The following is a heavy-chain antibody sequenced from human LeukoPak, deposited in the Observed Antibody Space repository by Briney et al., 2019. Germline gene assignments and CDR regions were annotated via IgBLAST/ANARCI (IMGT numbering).Heavy chain of an antibody. CDR1: GYSFTNYW. CDR3: ARRVRYSSNWQHYFDY. Sequence: GESLKISCKGSGYSFTNYWIGWVRQMPGKGLEWMGFIYPGDSNTRYSPSFEGQVTISADKSISTAYLQCSSLKASDTAMYYCARRVRYSSNWQHYFDYWGQGTLVTVSS. V-gene: IGHV5-51*01. J-gene: IGHJ4*02. D-gene: IGHD6-13*01. CDR2: IYPGDSNT.